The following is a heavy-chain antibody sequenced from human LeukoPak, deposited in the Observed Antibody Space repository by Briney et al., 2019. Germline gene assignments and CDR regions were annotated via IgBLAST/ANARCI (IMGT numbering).Heavy chain of an antibody. J-gene: IGHJ4*02. Sequence: SVKVSCKASGYSLTSYYIHWVRQAPGQGLEWMGIINPSVGSTSYAQKFQGRVTMTRDTSTSTVYMELSSLRSEDTAVYYCARDGSYGGAFDYWGQGTLVTVSS. CDR2: INPSVGST. CDR3: ARDGSYGGAFDY. D-gene: IGHD1-26*01. CDR1: GYSLTSYY. V-gene: IGHV1-46*01.